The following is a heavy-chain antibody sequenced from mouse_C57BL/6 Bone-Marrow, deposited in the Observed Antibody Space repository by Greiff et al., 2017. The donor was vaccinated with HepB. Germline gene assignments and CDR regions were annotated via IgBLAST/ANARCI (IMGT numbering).Heavy chain of an antibody. Sequence: QVQLQQPGAELVKPGASVKMSCKASGYTFTSYWITWVKQRPGQGLEWIGDIYPGSGSTNYNEKFKSKATLTVDTSSSTAYMQLSSLTSEDSAVYYCATGYYGYDGAMDYWGQGASVTVSS. CDR2: IYPGSGST. D-gene: IGHD2-2*01. J-gene: IGHJ4*01. CDR3: ATGYYGYDGAMDY. CDR1: GYTFTSYW. V-gene: IGHV1-55*01.